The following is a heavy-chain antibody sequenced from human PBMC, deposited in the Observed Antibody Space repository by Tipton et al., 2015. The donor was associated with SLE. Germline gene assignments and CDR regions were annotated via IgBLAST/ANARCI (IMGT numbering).Heavy chain of an antibody. V-gene: IGHV4-4*02. Sequence: TLSLTCAVSGGSISNNYWWSWVRQSPEKGLEWIGEIYHSGTTKYNPPLVSRVTMSVDTSKNQFSLKLSSVTAADTAVYYCARGAAAGYYYYYYMDVWGKGTTVTVSS. J-gene: IGHJ6*03. CDR1: GGSISNNYW. CDR2: IYHSGTT. D-gene: IGHD6-13*01. CDR3: ARGAAAGYYYYYYMDV.